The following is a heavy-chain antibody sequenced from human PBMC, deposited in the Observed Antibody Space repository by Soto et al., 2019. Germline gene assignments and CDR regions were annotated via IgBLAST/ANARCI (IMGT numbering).Heavy chain of an antibody. J-gene: IGHJ4*02. CDR3: AKDLEAVAGSFDY. V-gene: IGHV3-23*01. D-gene: IGHD6-19*01. CDR1: GSPFRSYA. Sequence: EVQLLESGGGLVQPGGSLSLSCEASGSPFRSYAMSWVRQAPGKGREWVSAISGSGGSTYYADSVKGRFTISRDNSKNTLYLQMNSLRAEDTAVYYCAKDLEAVAGSFDYWGQGTLVTVSS. CDR2: ISGSGGST.